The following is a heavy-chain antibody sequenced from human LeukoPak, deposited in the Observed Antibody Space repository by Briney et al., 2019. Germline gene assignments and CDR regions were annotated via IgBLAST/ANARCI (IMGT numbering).Heavy chain of an antibody. D-gene: IGHD6-13*01. CDR1: GFTFSRYW. CDR2: ISANGGST. J-gene: IGHJ4*02. CDR3: AKPPPDSSSWLFDY. Sequence: GGSLRLSCAVSGFTFSRYWMSWVRQAPGKGLEWVSTISANGGSTYYTDSVKGRFTISRDNSKNTLYLQMNSLRAEDTAVYYCAKPPPDSSSWLFDYWGQGTLVTVSS. V-gene: IGHV3-23*01.